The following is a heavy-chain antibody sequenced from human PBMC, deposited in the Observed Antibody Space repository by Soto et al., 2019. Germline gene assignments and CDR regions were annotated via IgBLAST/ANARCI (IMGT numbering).Heavy chain of an antibody. J-gene: IGHJ4*02. CDR3: ARDTGTYPYYFDS. CDR2: IHHSGST. Sequence: QVQLQESGPGLVKPSQTLSLTCTVSGGSISSGQNFWNWIRQSPGKGLEWIGYIHHSGSTYYSPSLKSRLTISADTSKNQISLKLNSVPAADTAVYYCARDTGTYPYYFDSWGQGTLVTVSS. V-gene: IGHV4-30-4*08. CDR1: GGSISSGQNF. D-gene: IGHD1-26*01.